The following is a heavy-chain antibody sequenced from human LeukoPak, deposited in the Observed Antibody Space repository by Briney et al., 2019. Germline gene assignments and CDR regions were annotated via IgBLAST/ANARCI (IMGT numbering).Heavy chain of an antibody. D-gene: IGHD5-24*01. CDR3: AKDREMATITWNAFDV. CDR1: GFTFSSYA. CDR2: ISYDGSNK. Sequence: GRSLRLSCAASGFTFSSYAMHWVRQAPGKGLEWVAVISYDGSNKYYADSVKGRFTISRDNSKNTLYLQMNSLRAEDTAVYYCAKDREMATITWNAFDVWGQGTMVTVSS. J-gene: IGHJ3*01. V-gene: IGHV3-30*04.